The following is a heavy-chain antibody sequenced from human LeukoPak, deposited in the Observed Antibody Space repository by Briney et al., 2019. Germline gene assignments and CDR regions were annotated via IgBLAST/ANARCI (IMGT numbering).Heavy chain of an antibody. CDR1: GYTFTSYG. J-gene: IGHJ5*02. CDR3: ARDSEAYSSSSRPVNWFDP. D-gene: IGHD6-6*01. V-gene: IGHV1-18*01. CDR2: ISAYNGNT. Sequence: ASVKVSCKASGYTFTSYGTSWVRQAPGQGLEWMGWISAYNGNTNYAQKLQGRVTMTTDTSTSTAYMELRSLRSDDTAVYYCARDSEAYSSSSRPVNWFDPWGQGTLVTVSS.